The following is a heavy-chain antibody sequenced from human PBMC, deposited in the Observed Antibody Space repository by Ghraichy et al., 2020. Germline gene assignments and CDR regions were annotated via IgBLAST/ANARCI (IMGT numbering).Heavy chain of an antibody. V-gene: IGHV1-69*04. Sequence: SVKVSCKASGGTFSSYAISWVRQAPGQGLEWMGRIIPILGIANYAQKFQGRVTITADKSTSTAYMELSSLRSEDTAVYYCASGGGDYVYLDYWGQGTLVTVSS. CDR2: IIPILGIA. D-gene: IGHD4-17*01. CDR1: GGTFSSYA. J-gene: IGHJ4*02. CDR3: ASGGGDYVYLDY.